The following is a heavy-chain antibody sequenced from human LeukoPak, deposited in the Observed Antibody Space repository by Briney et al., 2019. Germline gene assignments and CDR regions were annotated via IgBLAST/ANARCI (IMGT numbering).Heavy chain of an antibody. CDR1: GGSISSYY. CDR3: ARAFWGSAIDY. Sequence: SETLSLTCTVSGGSISSYYWSWIRQPPGKGLEWIGYIHYSGSTSYNPSIKSRVTTSVDTSKNQFSLNLSSVTAADTAVYYCARAFWGSAIDYWGQGTLVTVSS. V-gene: IGHV4-59*01. D-gene: IGHD3-16*01. J-gene: IGHJ4*02. CDR2: IHYSGST.